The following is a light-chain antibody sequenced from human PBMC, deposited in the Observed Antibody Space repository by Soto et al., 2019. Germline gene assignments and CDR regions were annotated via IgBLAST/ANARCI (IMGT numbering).Light chain of an antibody. V-gene: IGLV3-21*02. J-gene: IGLJ2*01. CDR3: QVWHTTNEHPHVV. CDR2: DDT. CDR1: SIGRKK. Sequence: SYELTQPPSVSVAPGQTATITCGGASIGRKKVHWYQQKPGQAPVLVVYDDTDRPSGIPERFSGSNSGNTATLTITRVEAGDEADFYCQVWHTTNEHPHVVFGGGTKLTVL.